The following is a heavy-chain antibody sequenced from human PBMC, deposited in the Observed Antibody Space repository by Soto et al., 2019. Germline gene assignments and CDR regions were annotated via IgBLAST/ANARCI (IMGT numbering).Heavy chain of an antibody. Sequence: QVQLQESGPGLVKPSETLSVTCTVSGGSVSSRSHFWSWIRQPPGGGLHWIGYIFYSGSTNYNPSLKSRATLSVDTSRNQFSLRLTSVTAADTAFYYCARYDAESGSNKIDPWGQGTLVTVSS. CDR3: ARYDAESGSNKIDP. CDR1: GGSVSSRSHF. V-gene: IGHV4-61*01. CDR2: IFYSGST. J-gene: IGHJ5*02. D-gene: IGHD5-12*01.